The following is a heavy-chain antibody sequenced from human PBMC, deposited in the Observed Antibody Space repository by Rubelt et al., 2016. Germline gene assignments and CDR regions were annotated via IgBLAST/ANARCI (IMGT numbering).Heavy chain of an antibody. Sequence: EVQLVESGGGLVQPGGSLRLSCAASGLTFSTYWMHWVRQAPGKGLGWVSHIKSDGSSTNYADSVEGRFTISRDRAKNTVYLQMNSLRAEDTAVYYCASVQVWGQGTLVTVSS. J-gene: IGHJ4*02. CDR3: ASVQV. CDR1: GLTFSTYW. CDR2: IKSDGSST. V-gene: IGHV3-74*01.